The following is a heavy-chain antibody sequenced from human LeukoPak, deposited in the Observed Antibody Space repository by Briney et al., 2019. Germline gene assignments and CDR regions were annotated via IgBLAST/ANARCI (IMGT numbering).Heavy chain of an antibody. D-gene: IGHD1-26*01. CDR1: GFTFSGYP. J-gene: IGHJ5*02. CDR3: ARENAAGSYST. V-gene: IGHV3-30-3*01. CDR2: ISYDGSNK. Sequence: GGSLRLSCAASGFTFSGYPIHWVRQAPGRGLEWVAVISYDGSNKYYADSVKGRFTISRDNSKNTLYLQMNSLRAEDTAVYYCARENAAGSYSTWGQGTLVTVSS.